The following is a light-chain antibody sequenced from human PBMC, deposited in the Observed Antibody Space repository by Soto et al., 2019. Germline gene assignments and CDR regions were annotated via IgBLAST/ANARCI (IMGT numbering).Light chain of an antibody. CDR3: MQVLQTRT. V-gene: IGKV2-28*01. CDR2: LGS. J-gene: IGKJ1*01. CDR1: QSLLHSNGYNY. Sequence: EIVMSQSPLSLPVTPGEPASISCRSSQSLLHSNGYNYLDWYLQKPGQSPQLLIYLGSNRASGVPDRFSGSGSGTDFTLKISRVEADDVGVYYCMQVLQTRTFGQGTKVDIK.